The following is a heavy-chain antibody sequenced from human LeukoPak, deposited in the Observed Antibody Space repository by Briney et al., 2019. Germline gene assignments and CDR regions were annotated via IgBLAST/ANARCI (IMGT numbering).Heavy chain of an antibody. J-gene: IGHJ6*02. D-gene: IGHD3-16*01. CDR2: MNQDGSAK. V-gene: IGHV3-7*01. Sequence: GGSLRLSCAASGFTFSDSWMSWVRQAPGKGLEWVANMNQDGSAKGYVDSVKDRFTISRDNARNSLYLQMSSLRPEDTAVYYCATYTHWVAGDAWGQGTTVTVSS. CDR1: GFTFSDSW. CDR3: ATYTHWVAGDA.